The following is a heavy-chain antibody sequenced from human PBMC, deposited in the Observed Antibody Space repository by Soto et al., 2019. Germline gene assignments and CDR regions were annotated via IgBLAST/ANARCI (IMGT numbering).Heavy chain of an antibody. CDR1: GYTFTSYD. D-gene: IGHD2-15*01. V-gene: IGHV1-8*01. CDR3: ARTYCSGGSCYRGAFDY. Sequence: ASVKVSCKASGYTFTSYDINWVRQATGQGLEWMGWMNPNSGNTGYAQKFQGRVTMTRNTSISTAYMELSSLRSEDTAVYYCARTYCSGGSCYRGAFDYWGQGTLVTVSS. J-gene: IGHJ4*02. CDR2: MNPNSGNT.